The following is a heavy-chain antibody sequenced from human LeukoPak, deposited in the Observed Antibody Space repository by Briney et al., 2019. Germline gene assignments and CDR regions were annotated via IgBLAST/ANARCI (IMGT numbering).Heavy chain of an antibody. CDR2: MNPNNGNT. J-gene: IGHJ5*02. CDR3: VRDGEGAAISVNYWFDP. D-gene: IGHD2-2*02. Sequence: ASVKVSCKASGFTFTSYDINWVRQASGQGLEWMGWMNPNNGNTGYAQKFQGRVTMTRDTSISTAYMELRGLRSEDTAVYYCVRDGEGAAISVNYWFDPWGQGTLVTVSS. CDR1: GFTFTSYD. V-gene: IGHV1-8*01.